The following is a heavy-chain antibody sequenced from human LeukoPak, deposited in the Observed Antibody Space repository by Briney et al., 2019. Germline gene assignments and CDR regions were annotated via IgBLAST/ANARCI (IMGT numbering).Heavy chain of an antibody. CDR3: ARATRSALGY. Sequence: SETLSLTCAVYGGSFSGYYWSWIRQPPGKGLEWIGEINHSGSTNYNPSLKSRVTISVDTSKNQFSLKLSSVTAADTAVYYCARATRSALGYWGQGTLVTVSS. V-gene: IGHV4-34*01. D-gene: IGHD1-26*01. CDR1: GGSFSGYY. J-gene: IGHJ4*02. CDR2: INHSGST.